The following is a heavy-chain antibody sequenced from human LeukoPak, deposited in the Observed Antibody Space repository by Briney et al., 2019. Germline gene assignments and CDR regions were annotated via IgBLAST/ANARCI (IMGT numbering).Heavy chain of an antibody. D-gene: IGHD6-13*01. CDR1: GGTRSSYS. J-gene: IGHJ3*02. V-gene: IGHV1-69*01. Sequence: SVKVTRQGSGGTRSSYSISWVRQAPGKELEWMGGIIPIFGTANYAQKFQGRVTITADESTSTAYMELSSLRSEDTAVYYCARSVYSSSYDIWGQGTMVTVSS. CDR3: ARSVYSSSYDI. CDR2: IIPIFGTA.